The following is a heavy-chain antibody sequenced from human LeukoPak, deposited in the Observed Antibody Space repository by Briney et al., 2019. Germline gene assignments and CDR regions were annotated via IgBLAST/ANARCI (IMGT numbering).Heavy chain of an antibody. D-gene: IGHD5-12*01. J-gene: IGHJ4*02. V-gene: IGHV3-23*01. Sequence: PGGSLRLSCAASGFTFSSYAMSWVRQAPGKGLEWVSAISGSGGSTYYADSVKGRFTISRDNSKNTLYLQMNSLRAEDTAVYYCAKAPGGGYDYVPPGDLFDYWGQGTLVTVSS. CDR2: ISGSGGST. CDR1: GFTFSSYA. CDR3: AKAPGGGYDYVPPGDLFDY.